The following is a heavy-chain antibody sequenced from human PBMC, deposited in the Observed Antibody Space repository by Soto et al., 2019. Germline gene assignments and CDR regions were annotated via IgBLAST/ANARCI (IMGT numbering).Heavy chain of an antibody. CDR1: GFTFSSYW. CDR2: INSDGSST. D-gene: IGHD2-15*01. J-gene: IGHJ5*02. Sequence: GGSLRLSCAASGFTFSSYWMHWVRQAPGKGLVWVSRINSDGSSTSYADSVKGRFTISRDNAKNTLYLQMNSLRAEDTAVYYCARDWGVVVAANWFDPWGQGTLVTVSS. CDR3: ARDWGVVVAANWFDP. V-gene: IGHV3-74*01.